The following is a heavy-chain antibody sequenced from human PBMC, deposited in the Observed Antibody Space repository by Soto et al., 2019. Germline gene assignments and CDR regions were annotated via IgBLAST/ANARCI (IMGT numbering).Heavy chain of an antibody. CDR3: ARAPVSVYGMDV. CDR2: ISGSGGST. CDR1: GFTFSSYA. Sequence: GGSLRLSCAASGFTFSSYAMSWVRQAPGKGLEWVSAISGSGGSTYYADSVKGRFTISRDNSKNTLYLQMNSLRAEDTAVYYCARAPVSVYGMDVWGQGTTVTVSS. V-gene: IGHV3-23*01. J-gene: IGHJ6*02.